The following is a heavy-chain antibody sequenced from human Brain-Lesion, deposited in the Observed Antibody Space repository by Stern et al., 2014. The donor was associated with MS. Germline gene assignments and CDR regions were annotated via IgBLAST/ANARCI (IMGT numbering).Heavy chain of an antibody. D-gene: IGHD1-26*01. CDR2: IYYSGFT. J-gene: IGHJ4*02. V-gene: IGHV4-39*01. CDR1: GGSISSSTYY. Sequence: QVQLEESGPGLVKPSETLSLPCTVSGGSISSSTYYWAWIRQPPGKGLEWIGNIYYSGFTYYNPSLKSRVTISVDMSKNQFSLKLGSVTAADTAIYYCARHDSVPRPSQLYSARDRGPGYFDYWGQGTLVTVSS. CDR3: ARHDSVPRPSQLYSARDRGPGYFDY.